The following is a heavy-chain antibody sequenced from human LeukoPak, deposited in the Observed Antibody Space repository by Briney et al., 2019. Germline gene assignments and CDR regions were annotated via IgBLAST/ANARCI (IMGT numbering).Heavy chain of an antibody. V-gene: IGHV4-30-2*01. CDR3: ARARDRFTSVY. Sequence: SETLSLTCAVSGGSISSGGYSWSWIRQPPGKGLEWIGYIYHSGSTYYNPSLKSRVTISVDRSKNQFSLKLSSVTAADTAVYYCARARDRFTSVYWGQGTPVTVSS. CDR2: IYHSGST. CDR1: GGSISSGGYS. D-gene: IGHD3-3*01. J-gene: IGHJ4*02.